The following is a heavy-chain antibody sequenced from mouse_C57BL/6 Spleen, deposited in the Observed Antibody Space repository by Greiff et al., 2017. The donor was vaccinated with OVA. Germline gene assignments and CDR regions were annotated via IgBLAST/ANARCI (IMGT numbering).Heavy chain of an antibody. CDR1: GYTFTSYW. Sequence: QVQLQQPGAELVKPGASVKMSCKASGYTFTSYWITWVKQRPGQGLEWIGDIYPGSGSTNYNEKFKSKATLTVDTSSSTAYMQLSSLTSEDSAVYYCARVDYDVGNYAMDYWGQGTSVTVSS. D-gene: IGHD2-4*01. CDR3: ARVDYDVGNYAMDY. V-gene: IGHV1-55*01. J-gene: IGHJ4*01. CDR2: IYPGSGST.